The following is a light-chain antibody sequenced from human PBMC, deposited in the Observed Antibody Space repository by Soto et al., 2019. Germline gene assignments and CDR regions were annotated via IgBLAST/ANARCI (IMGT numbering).Light chain of an antibody. CDR2: EGS. CDR1: SRDVGSYNL. Sequence: QSALTQPASVSGSPGQSITISCTGTSRDVGSYNLVSWYQQHPGKAPKLMIYEGSKRPSGVSNRFSGSKSGNTASLTISGLQAEDEADYYCCSYAGSSTSVLFGGVTQLTVL. V-gene: IGLV2-23*01. CDR3: CSYAGSSTSVL. J-gene: IGLJ2*01.